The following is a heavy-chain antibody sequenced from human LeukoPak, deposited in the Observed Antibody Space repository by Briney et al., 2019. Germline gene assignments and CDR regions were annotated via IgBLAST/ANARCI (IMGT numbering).Heavy chain of an antibody. J-gene: IGHJ6*02. CDR1: GFTFSSYG. V-gene: IGHV3-30*18. CDR2: ISFDGSNK. Sequence: SGGSLRLSCAASGFTFSSYGMRWVRQAPGKGLEWVAVISFDGSNKYYADSVKGRFPISRDNSKNTLYLKMNSLRPEHTTVYYCAKGRAPYYYGSGSYSRYGMDVWGQGTTVTVSS. CDR3: AKGRAPYYYGSGSYSRYGMDV. D-gene: IGHD3-10*01.